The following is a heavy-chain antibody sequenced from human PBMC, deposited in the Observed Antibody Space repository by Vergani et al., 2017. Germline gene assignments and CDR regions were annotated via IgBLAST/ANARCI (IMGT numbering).Heavy chain of an antibody. V-gene: IGHV3-21*01. CDR3: ARDAQNLYSNHQLDY. CDR1: GFTFSSYS. CDR2: ISSSSSYI. D-gene: IGHD4-11*01. Sequence: EVQLVESGGGLVKPGGSLRLSCAASGFTFSSYSMNWVRQAPGKGLEWVSSISSSSSYIYYADSVKGRFTISRDNAKNSLYLQMNSLRAEDTAVYYCARDAQNLYSNHQLDYWGQGTLVTVSS. J-gene: IGHJ4*02.